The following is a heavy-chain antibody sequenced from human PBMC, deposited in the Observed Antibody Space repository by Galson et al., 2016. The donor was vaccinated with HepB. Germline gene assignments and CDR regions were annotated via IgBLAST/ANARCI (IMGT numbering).Heavy chain of an antibody. D-gene: IGHD2-21*02. J-gene: IGHJ4*02. V-gene: IGHV3-30*19. CDR1: GFTFSGYG. CDR3: AKLDCGRDCPRDD. Sequence: SLRLSCAASGFTFSGYGMHWVRQAPGKGLEWVAVTSYDGGDKHYADSVKGRFTVSRDNSKNTLFLQMNSLRVEDTAVYYCAKLDCGRDCPRDDWGQGTQVTVS. CDR2: TSYDGGDK.